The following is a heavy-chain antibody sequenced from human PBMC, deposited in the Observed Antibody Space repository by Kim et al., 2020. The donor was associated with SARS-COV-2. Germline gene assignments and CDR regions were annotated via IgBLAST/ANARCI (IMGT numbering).Heavy chain of an antibody. CDR3: ARRLYGDADY. CDR2: INHSGNT. CDR1: GGSFSGYY. J-gene: IGHJ4*02. V-gene: IGHV4-34*01. D-gene: IGHD4-17*01. Sequence: SETLSLTCAVYGGSFSGYYWSWIRQPPGKGLEWIGEINHSGNTNHNPSLKSRVTILVETSKNQFSLKLNSVTAADTAVYYCARRLYGDADYWDQGTLVTVSS.